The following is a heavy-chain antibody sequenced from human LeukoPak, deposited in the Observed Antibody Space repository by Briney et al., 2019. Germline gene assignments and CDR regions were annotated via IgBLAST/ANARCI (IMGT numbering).Heavy chain of an antibody. CDR3: AKDLKPAAGPFDY. V-gene: IGHV3-23*01. Sequence: QPGGSLRLSCAASGLTFTSYAMSWVRQAPGKGLEGVSAISGSGGSTYYADSVKGRFTISRDRSKNTLYLQMNSLRAEDTAVYYCAKDLKPAAGPFDYWGQGTLVTVSS. CDR2: ISGSGGST. D-gene: IGHD6-13*01. J-gene: IGHJ4*02. CDR1: GLTFTSYA.